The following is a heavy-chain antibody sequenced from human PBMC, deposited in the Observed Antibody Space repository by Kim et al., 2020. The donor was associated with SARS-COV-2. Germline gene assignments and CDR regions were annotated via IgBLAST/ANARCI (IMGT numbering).Heavy chain of an antibody. CDR2: INPSSGGT. D-gene: IGHD3-10*01. CDR3: ARDPVESAPLLVDKSDY. CDR1: GYIFTGYY. V-gene: IGHV1-2*06. J-gene: IGHJ4*02. Sequence: ASVKVSCKTSGYIFTGYYIHWVRQVPGQGLEWMGRINPSSGGTNYAQRFQGRVTMTRDTSISTAYMELSRLRSDDTAVYYCARDPVESAPLLVDKSDYWGQGTLVTVSS.